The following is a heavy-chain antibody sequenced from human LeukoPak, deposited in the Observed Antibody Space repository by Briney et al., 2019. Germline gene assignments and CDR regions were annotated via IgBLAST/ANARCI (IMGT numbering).Heavy chain of an antibody. V-gene: IGHV3-30-3*01. CDR2: ISYDGSNK. CDR3: ASCPNQPHIVPAATNEPFDY. J-gene: IGHJ4*02. CDR1: GFTFSSYA. Sequence: GRSLRLSCAASGFTFSSYAMHWVRQAPGKGLEWVAVISYDGSNKYYADSVKGRFTISRDNSKNTLYLQMNSLRAEDTAVYYCASCPNQPHIVPAATNEPFDYWGQGTLVTVSS. D-gene: IGHD2-2*01.